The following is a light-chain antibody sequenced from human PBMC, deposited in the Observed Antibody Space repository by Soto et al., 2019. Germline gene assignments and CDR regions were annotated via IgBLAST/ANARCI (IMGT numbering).Light chain of an antibody. CDR2: VAS. J-gene: IGKJ4*01. CDR3: QQYGGSPRVS. Sequence: EIVLTQSPGALSLSPGERATLACRASQTVRDNSVAWYQQKPGQAPRLLIYVASTRATGIPDRFSGSGSGTDFTLTISRLEPEDLAVYYCQQYGGSPRVSFGGGTKVEIK. V-gene: IGKV3-20*01. CDR1: QTVRDNS.